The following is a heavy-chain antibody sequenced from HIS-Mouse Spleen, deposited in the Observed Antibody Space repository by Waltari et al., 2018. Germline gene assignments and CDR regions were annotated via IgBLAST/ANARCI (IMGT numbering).Heavy chain of an antibody. CDR3: ARAPTGFLEWFDAFDI. V-gene: IGHV4-39*07. CDR1: GGSISSSSYY. D-gene: IGHD3-3*01. CDR2: IYYSGST. J-gene: IGHJ3*02. Sequence: QLQLQESGPGLVKPSDTLSLTCTVSGGSISSSSYYWGWIRQPPGKGLEWIGSIYYSGSTYYNPSLKSRVTISVDTSKNQFSLKLSSVTAADTAVYYCARAPTGFLEWFDAFDIWGQGTMVTVSS.